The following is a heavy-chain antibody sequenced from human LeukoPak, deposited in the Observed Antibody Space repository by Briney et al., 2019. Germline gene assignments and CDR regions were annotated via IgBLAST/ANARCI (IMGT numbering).Heavy chain of an antibody. CDR2: INHSGST. CDR3: ARDAAAAGPERVLDY. J-gene: IGHJ4*02. Sequence: PSETLSLTCAVYGGSFSGYYWSWIRQPPGKGLEWIGEINHSGSTNYNPSLKSRVTISVDTSKNQFSLKLSSVTAADTAVYYCARDAAAAGPERVLDYWGQGTLVTVSS. V-gene: IGHV4-34*01. D-gene: IGHD6-13*01. CDR1: GGSFSGYY.